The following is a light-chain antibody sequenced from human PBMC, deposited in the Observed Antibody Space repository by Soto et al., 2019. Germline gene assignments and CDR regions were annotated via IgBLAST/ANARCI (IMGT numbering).Light chain of an antibody. J-gene: IGKJ5*01. CDR3: QPYDNWPPFT. Sequence: TVMTQSPATLSVSPGERATLSCRASHSVSSNLAWYQQKPGQAPRLLIYGASTRATGIPARFSGSGSGTEFTLTISSLQSEDFAVYYCQPYDNWPPFTFGQGTRLENK. V-gene: IGKV3D-15*01. CDR1: HSVSSN. CDR2: GAS.